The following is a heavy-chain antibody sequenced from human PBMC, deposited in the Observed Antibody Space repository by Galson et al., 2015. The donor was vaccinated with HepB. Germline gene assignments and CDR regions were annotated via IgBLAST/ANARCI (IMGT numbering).Heavy chain of an antibody. J-gene: IGHJ6*02. V-gene: IGHV3-74*01. D-gene: IGHD5-24*01. CDR1: GSTFSSYW. Sequence: SLRLSCAASGSTFSSYWMHWVRQTPGKGLVWISHINSDGSSTSYTDSMKGRFTISRDNAKNTLYLQMNSLRAEDTAIYYCAKERGDGRGSRFYFYYGMDVWGQGTTVTVSS. CDR3: AKERGDGRGSRFYFYYGMDV. CDR2: INSDGSST.